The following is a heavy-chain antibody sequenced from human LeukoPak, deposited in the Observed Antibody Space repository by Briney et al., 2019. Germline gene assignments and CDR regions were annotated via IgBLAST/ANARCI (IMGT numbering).Heavy chain of an antibody. V-gene: IGHV3-23*01. CDR3: CAPFRAARSFGY. J-gene: IGHJ4*02. D-gene: IGHD6-6*01. CDR1: GFTFSSYA. Sequence: GGSLRLSCAASGFTFSSYAMSWVRQAPGKGLEWVSAISGSGGSTYYADSVKGRFTISRDNSKNTLYLQMNSLRAEDTAVYYCCAPFRAARSFGYWGQGTLVTVSS. CDR2: ISGSGGST.